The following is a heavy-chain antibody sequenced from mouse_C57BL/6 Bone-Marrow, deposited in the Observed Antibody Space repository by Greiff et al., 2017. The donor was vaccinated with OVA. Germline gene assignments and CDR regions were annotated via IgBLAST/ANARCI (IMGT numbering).Heavy chain of an antibody. CDR3: ARGRFAY. J-gene: IGHJ3*01. Sequence: EVMLVESGGGLVKPGGSLKLSCAASGFTFSDYGMHWVRQAPEKGLEWVAYIRSGSSPIYYADTVKGRFTISRDNAKNTLFLQMTSLRSEDTAMYYCARGRFAYWGQGTLVTVSA. V-gene: IGHV5-17*01. CDR1: GFTFSDYG. CDR2: IRSGSSPI.